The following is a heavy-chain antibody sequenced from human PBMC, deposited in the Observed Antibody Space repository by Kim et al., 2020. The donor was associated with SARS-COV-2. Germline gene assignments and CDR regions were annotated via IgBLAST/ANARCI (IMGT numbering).Heavy chain of an antibody. J-gene: IGHJ4*02. CDR3: ARGSPNFYCSSTSCPKIYDFWSGLGTFDY. CDR2: INHSGST. V-gene: IGHV4-34*01. Sequence: SETLSLTCAVYGGSFSGYYWSWIRQPPGKGLEWIGEINHSGSTNYNPSLKSRVTISVDTSKNQFSLKLSSVTAADTAVYYCARGSPNFYCSSTSCPKIYDFWSGLGTFDYWGQGTLVTVSS. D-gene: IGHD2-2*01. CDR1: GGSFSGYY.